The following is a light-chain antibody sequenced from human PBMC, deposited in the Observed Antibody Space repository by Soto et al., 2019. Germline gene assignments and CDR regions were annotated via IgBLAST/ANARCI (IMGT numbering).Light chain of an antibody. Sequence: DIQMTQSPSTLAASVGDRVTITCRASQSISSWLAWYQQKPGKAPKLLIYDASSLERGVPSRFSGSGSGTEFTLTISNLQPDDFAGYYCQQYNTYSPWTFGQGTKVEIK. V-gene: IGKV1-5*01. J-gene: IGKJ1*01. CDR2: DAS. CDR1: QSISSW. CDR3: QQYNTYSPWT.